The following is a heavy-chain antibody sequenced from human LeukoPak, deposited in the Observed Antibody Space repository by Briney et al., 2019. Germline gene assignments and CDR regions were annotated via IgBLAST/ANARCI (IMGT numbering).Heavy chain of an antibody. J-gene: IGHJ4*02. Sequence: GGSPRLSCAASGFTFSSYEMNWVRQAPGKGLEWVSYISSSGSTIYYADSVKGRFTISRDNAKNSLYLQMNSLRAEDTAVYYCARDPSYYYDSSGSKFDYWGQGTLVTVSS. CDR1: GFTFSSYE. CDR3: ARDPSYYYDSSGSKFDY. D-gene: IGHD3-22*01. V-gene: IGHV3-48*03. CDR2: ISSSGSTI.